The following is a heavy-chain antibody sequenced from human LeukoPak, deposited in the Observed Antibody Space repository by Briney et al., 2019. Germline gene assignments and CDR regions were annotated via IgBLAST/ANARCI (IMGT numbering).Heavy chain of an antibody. D-gene: IGHD3-16*02. CDR3: ARDPLSQNDY. J-gene: IGHJ4*02. Sequence: GGSLRLSCAASGFTFSNYWMSWVRQAPGKGQEWVANINQSASEIYYVDSVKGRFTISRDNAKNSLYLQMNSLRAEDTAVYYCARDPLSQNDYWGQGTLVTVSS. CDR2: INQSASEI. CDR1: GFTFSNYW. V-gene: IGHV3-7*01.